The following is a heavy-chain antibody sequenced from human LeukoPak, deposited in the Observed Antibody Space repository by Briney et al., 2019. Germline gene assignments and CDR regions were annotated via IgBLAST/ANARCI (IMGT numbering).Heavy chain of an antibody. J-gene: IGHJ6*02. CDR3: ARSGGDRNYYYYGMDV. D-gene: IGHD2-21*01. CDR2: IYYSGST. CDR1: XXXXSXXY. V-gene: IGHV4-59*01. Sequence: EXLXLTCTXXXXXXSXXYWXXXRXPPXXXLEXXXYIYYSGSTNYNPSLKSRVTISVDTSKNQFSLKLSSVTAADTAVYYCARSGGDRNYYYYGMDVWGQGTTVTVSS.